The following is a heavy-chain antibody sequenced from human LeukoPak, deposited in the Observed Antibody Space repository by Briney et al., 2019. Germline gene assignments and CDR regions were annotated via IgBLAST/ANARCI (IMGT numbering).Heavy chain of an antibody. CDR3: ARRLRDSGGYFLYNFGY. Sequence: PGESLKISCKGSGYSFTSYWIGWVRQMPGKGLEWMGIIWPGDSDTRYSPSFQGQVIMSADKSVSTAYLQWSSLKASDTAMYYCARRLRDSGGYFLYNFGYWGQGTLVTVSS. CDR2: IWPGDSDT. V-gene: IGHV5-51*01. D-gene: IGHD3-22*01. J-gene: IGHJ4*02. CDR1: GYSFTSYW.